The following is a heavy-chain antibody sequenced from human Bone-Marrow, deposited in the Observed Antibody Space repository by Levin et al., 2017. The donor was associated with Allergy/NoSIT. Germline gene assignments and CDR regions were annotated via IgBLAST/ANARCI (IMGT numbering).Heavy chain of an antibody. CDR1: GYTFTGYY. D-gene: IGHD2-2*01. CDR3: AREAIVPFDRPFGGWDV. Sequence: GGSLRLSCKASGYTFTGYYLHWVRQAPGQGLEWLGWINPNNLNTMFAQKFQDRVLMTRDTSLRTVYMELRRLRSDDTAVYYCAREAIVPFDRPFGGWDVWGQGTTVTVSS. J-gene: IGHJ6*02. V-gene: IGHV1-2*02. CDR2: INPNNLNT.